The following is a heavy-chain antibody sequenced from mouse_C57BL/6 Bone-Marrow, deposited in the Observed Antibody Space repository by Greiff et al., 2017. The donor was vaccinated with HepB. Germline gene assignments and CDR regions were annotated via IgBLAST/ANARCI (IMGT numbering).Heavy chain of an antibody. J-gene: IGHJ2*01. CDR2: ISSGGSYT. V-gene: IGHV5-6*01. CDR1: GFTFSSYG. CDR3: ARPARRYYFDY. Sequence: EVQGVESGGDLVKPGGSLKLSCAASGFTFSSYGMSWVRQTPDKRLEWVATISSGGSYTYYPDSVKGRFTISRDNAKNTLYLQMSSLKSEDTAMYYCARPARRYYFDYWGQGTTLTVSS.